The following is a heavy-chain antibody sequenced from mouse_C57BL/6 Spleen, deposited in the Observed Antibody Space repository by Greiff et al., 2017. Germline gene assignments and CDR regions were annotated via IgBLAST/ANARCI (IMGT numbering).Heavy chain of an antibody. CDR3: ARGELTGTYFDY. CDR2: IHPNSGST. D-gene: IGHD4-1*01. V-gene: IGHV1-64*01. J-gene: IGHJ2*01. Sequence: QVQLQQPGAELVKPGASVKLSCKASGYTFTSYWMHWVKQRPGQGLEWIGMIHPNSGSTNYNEKFKSKATLTVDKSSSTAYMQLSSLTSEDSAVYYCARGELTGTYFDYWGQGTTRTVSS. CDR1: GYTFTSYW.